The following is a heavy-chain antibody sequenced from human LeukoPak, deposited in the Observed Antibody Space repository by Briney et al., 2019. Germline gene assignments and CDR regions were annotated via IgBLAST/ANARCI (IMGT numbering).Heavy chain of an antibody. CDR1: GFTVSNNY. CDR3: AREFRQTYSSGWSLDY. Sequence: PGGSLRLSCTVSGFTVSNNYMSWVRQAPGKGLEWVSAIYGGRNNTVYADSVKGRFTISRDNSRNTIYLQIDSLRAEDTATYYCAREFRQTYSSGWSLDYWGQGTLVTVSS. J-gene: IGHJ4*02. V-gene: IGHV3-53*01. CDR2: IYGGRNNT. D-gene: IGHD6-19*01.